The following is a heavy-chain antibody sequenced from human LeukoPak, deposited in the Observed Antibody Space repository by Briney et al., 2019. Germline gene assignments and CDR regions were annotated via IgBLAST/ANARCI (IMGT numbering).Heavy chain of an antibody. CDR3: ARFHMVRGVVNHFDY. V-gene: IGHV4-31*03. CDR2: IYYSGST. Sequence: SQTLSLTCTVSGGSISSGGYYWSWIRQHPGKGLEWIAYIYYSGSTYYNPSLKSRVTISVDTSKNQFSLKLSSVTAADTAVYYCARFHMVRGVVNHFDYWGQGTLATVSS. CDR1: GGSISSGGYY. J-gene: IGHJ4*02. D-gene: IGHD3-10*01.